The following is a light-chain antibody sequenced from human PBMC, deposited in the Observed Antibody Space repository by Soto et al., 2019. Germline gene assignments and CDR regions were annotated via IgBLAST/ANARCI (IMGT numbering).Light chain of an antibody. J-gene: IGKJ5*01. CDR1: QTVSRNY. Sequence: EIVLTQSPGTLSLSPGEGTTLSCRASQTVSRNYLAWYQQKRGQAPRLLIYAASNRATGIPDRFSGSGSGTDFTLTITRLEPEDFAVFYCQQYAASPITFGQGTRLEIK. CDR3: QQYAASPIT. V-gene: IGKV3-20*01. CDR2: AAS.